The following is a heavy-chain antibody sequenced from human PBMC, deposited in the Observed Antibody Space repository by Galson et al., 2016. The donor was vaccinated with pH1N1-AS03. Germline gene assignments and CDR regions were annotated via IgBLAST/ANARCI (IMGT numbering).Heavy chain of an antibody. CDR1: GYIFAVYY. V-gene: IGHV1-2*06. CDR3: ARETIVGASSIDF. CDR2: INPNTGVT. Sequence: SVKVSCKASGYIFAVYYIHWVRQAPGQGLEWLGRINPNTGVTNFGQKVQGRVTMTRDTSISTAFMELTRLRSDDTAVCYCARETIVGASSIDFWGQGTLVAVSS. J-gene: IGHJ4*02. D-gene: IGHD1-26*01.